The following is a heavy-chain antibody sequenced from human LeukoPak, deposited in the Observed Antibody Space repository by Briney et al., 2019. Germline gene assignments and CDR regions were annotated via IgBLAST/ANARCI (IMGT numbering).Heavy chain of an antibody. D-gene: IGHD1-26*01. CDR3: AKGIDWYYYYGMDV. CDR2: ISGSGGST. V-gene: IGHV3-23*01. J-gene: IGHJ6*02. CDR1: GFTFSSYA. Sequence: GGSLRLSCAASGFTFSSYAMSWVRQAPGKGLEWVSAISGSGGSTYYADSVKGRFTISRDNSKNALYLQMNRLRAEDTAVYYCAKGIDWYYYYGMDVWGQGTTVTVSS.